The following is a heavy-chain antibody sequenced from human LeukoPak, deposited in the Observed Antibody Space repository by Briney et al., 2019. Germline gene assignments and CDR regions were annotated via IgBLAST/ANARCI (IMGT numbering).Heavy chain of an antibody. J-gene: IGHJ4*02. CDR2: ISSNGGST. CDR3: VKDPYSSGWWYFDY. V-gene: IGHV3-64D*06. Sequence: PGGSLRLSCSASGFTFSSYAMHWARQAPGKGLEYVSAISSNGGSTYYADSVKGRFTISRDNSKNTLYLQMSSLRAEDTAVYYCVKDPYSSGWWYFDYWGQGTLVTVSS. CDR1: GFTFSSYA. D-gene: IGHD6-19*01.